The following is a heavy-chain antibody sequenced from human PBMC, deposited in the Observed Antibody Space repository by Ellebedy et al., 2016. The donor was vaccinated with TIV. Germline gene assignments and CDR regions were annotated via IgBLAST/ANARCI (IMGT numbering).Heavy chain of an antibody. V-gene: IGHV3-7*03. Sequence: PGGSLRLSCAASGFTFSSYFMSWVRQAPGKGLEWVANIKQDGSDKYYVDSVKGRFTISRDNAKNSLYLQMNSLRAEDTAVYYCAREGPDYYWGQGTLVTVSS. CDR1: GFTFSSYF. D-gene: IGHD1-14*01. CDR3: AREGPDYY. CDR2: IKQDGSDK. J-gene: IGHJ4*02.